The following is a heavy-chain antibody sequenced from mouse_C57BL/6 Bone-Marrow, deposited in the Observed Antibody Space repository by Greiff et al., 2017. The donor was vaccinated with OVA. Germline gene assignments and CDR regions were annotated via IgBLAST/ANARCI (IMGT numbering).Heavy chain of an antibody. Sequence: VKLMESGAELVRPGTSVKVSCKASGYAFTNYLIEWVKQRPGQGLEWIGVINPGSGGTNYNEKFKGKATLTADKSSSTAYMQLSSLTSEDSAVYFCARRKITTVVALDYWGQGTTLTVSS. CDR3: ARRKITTVVALDY. D-gene: IGHD1-1*01. V-gene: IGHV1-54*01. CDR1: GYAFTNYL. CDR2: INPGSGGT. J-gene: IGHJ2*01.